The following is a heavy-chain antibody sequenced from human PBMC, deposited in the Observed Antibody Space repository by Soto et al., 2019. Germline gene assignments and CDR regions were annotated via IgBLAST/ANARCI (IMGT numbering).Heavy chain of an antibody. Sequence: GESLKISCKGSGYSFTSYWIGWVRQMPGKSLEWMGIIYPGDSNTRYSPSFQGQVTISADKSISTAYLQWSSLKASDTAMYYCARQGYCSSTACYTVDFWGQGTLVTVSS. CDR2: IYPGDSNT. D-gene: IGHD2-2*02. V-gene: IGHV5-51*01. CDR1: GYSFTSYW. CDR3: ARQGYCSSTACYTVDF. J-gene: IGHJ4*02.